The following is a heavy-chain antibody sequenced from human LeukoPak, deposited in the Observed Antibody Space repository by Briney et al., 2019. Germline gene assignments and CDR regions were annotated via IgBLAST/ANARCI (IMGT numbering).Heavy chain of an antibody. Sequence: GGSLRLSCAASGFAFSSYTMNWVRQAPGKGLEWVSYISSSSSYIYYADSVRGRFTISRDNAENSLYLQMNSLRAEDTAVYYCARGSEGYCSGGGCYYGMDVWGQGTTVTVSS. D-gene: IGHD2-15*01. J-gene: IGHJ6*01. CDR1: GFAFSSYT. V-gene: IGHV3-21*01. CDR3: ARGSEGYCSGGGCYYGMDV. CDR2: ISSSSSYI.